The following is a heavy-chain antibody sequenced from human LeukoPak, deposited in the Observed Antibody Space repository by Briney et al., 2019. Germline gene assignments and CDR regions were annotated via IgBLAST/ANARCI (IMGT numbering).Heavy chain of an antibody. J-gene: IGHJ3*02. CDR1: GFTFSSYG. Sequence: GGSLRLSCAASGFTFSSYGMHWVRQAPGKGLEWVAVISYDGSNKYYADSVKGRFTISRDNSKNTLYLQMNSLRAENTAVYYCAKGAYCGGDCLGAFDIWGQGTMVTVSS. CDR2: ISYDGSNK. CDR3: AKGAYCGGDCLGAFDI. V-gene: IGHV3-30*18. D-gene: IGHD2-21*02.